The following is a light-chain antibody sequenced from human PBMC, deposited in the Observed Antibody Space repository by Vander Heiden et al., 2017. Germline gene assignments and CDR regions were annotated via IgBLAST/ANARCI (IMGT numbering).Light chain of an antibody. CDR1: QSISTW. Sequence: DVQMTQYPSTLAASVGDRVTITCRASQSISTWLAWYQLKPGKAPRLLIYKASTLESAVPSRFSGSGSGAEFILTISSLQPEDIAHYYCQQYDSYPLTFGGGTNVEIK. CDR2: KAS. V-gene: IGKV1-5*03. CDR3: QQYDSYPLT. J-gene: IGKJ4*01.